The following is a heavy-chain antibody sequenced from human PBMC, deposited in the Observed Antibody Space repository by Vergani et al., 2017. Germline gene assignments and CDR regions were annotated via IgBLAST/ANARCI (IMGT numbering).Heavy chain of an antibody. CDR1: FDSIRNLY. D-gene: IGHD5-18*01. V-gene: IGHV4-59*08. J-gene: IGHJ4*02. CDR3: ARVRYDSGSSYGSEALNYFDY. CDR2: IHYSENT. Sequence: QVQLQESGPGLVKSSETLSLTCSVSFDSIRNLYCNWIRQPPGKGLEWIGSIHYSENTNYNPSLKTRVTISVDTSKNQFFLKMSTVTAADTAVYYCARVRYDSGSSYGSEALNYFDYWGQGTLVTVSS.